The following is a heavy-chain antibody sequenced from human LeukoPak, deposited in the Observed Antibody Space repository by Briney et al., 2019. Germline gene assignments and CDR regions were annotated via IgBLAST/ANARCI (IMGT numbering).Heavy chain of an antibody. CDR3: ARDVPEYGSGSYYGPPAFDY. D-gene: IGHD3-10*01. CDR2: INHSGST. V-gene: IGHV4-34*01. J-gene: IGHJ4*02. Sequence: SETLSLTCAVYGGSFSGYYWSWIRQPPGKGLEWIGEINHSGSTNYNPSLKSRVTMSVDTSKNQFSLKLSSVTAADTAVYYCARDVPEYGSGSYYGPPAFDYWGQGTLVTVSS. CDR1: GGSFSGYY.